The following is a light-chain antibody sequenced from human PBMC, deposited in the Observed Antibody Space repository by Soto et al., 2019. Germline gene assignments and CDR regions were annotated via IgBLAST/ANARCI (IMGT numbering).Light chain of an antibody. J-gene: IGLJ1*01. CDR2: GNN. CDR1: SCDVGGYND. CDR3: RSYDSSISLPYV. Sequence: QSVLTQPPSVSGAPGQSVTISCTGTSCDVGGYNDVSWYQQHPGKAPKLLIYGNNNRPSGVSNRFSGPKSGNSASLTITGLQAEDEADYYCRSYDSSISLPYVFGTGTKLTVL. V-gene: IGLV1-40*01.